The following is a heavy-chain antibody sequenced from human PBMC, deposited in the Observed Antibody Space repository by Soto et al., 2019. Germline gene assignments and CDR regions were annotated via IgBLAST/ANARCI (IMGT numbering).Heavy chain of an antibody. V-gene: IGHV1-24*01. CDR2: FDPEDGET. Sequence: ASVKVSCKVSGYTLTELSMHWVRQAPGKGFEWMGGFDPEDGETIYAQKFQGRVTMTEDTSTDTAYMELSSLRSEDTAVYYCATIGRNDILTGYRIFDLWGRGTLVTVSS. CDR1: GYTLTELS. J-gene: IGHJ2*01. D-gene: IGHD3-9*01. CDR3: ATIGRNDILTGYRIFDL.